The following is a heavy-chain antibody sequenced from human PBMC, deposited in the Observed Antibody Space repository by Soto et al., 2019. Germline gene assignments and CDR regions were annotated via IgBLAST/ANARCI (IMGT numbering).Heavy chain of an antibody. D-gene: IGHD2-2*01. CDR2: IIPIFGTA. V-gene: IGHV1-69*06. CDR1: GGTFISYA. J-gene: IGHJ6*02. CDR3: AEDIVVVPAAMRGYYYYGMDV. Sequence: VKVSCKASGGTFISYAIILVRQAPGHGVKCMGGIIPIFGTANYAQKFQGRVTITADKSTSTAYMELSSLRSEDTAVYYCAEDIVVVPAAMRGYYYYGMDVWGQGTTVTVS.